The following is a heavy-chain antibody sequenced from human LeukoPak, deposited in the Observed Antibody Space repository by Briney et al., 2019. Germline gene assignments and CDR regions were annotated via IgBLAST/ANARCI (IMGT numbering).Heavy chain of an antibody. CDR2: IQYDGINK. J-gene: IGHJ4*02. CDR1: GFSFSSYG. Sequence: GGSLGLSCAASGFSFSSYGMHWVRQAPGKGLEWVAFIQYDGINKYYADSVKGRFTISRDNSKNTMYLQMNSLRAEDTAVYYCAKQAVVVTVGDYWGQGTLVTVSS. CDR3: AKQAVVVTVGDY. D-gene: IGHD2-21*02. V-gene: IGHV3-30*02.